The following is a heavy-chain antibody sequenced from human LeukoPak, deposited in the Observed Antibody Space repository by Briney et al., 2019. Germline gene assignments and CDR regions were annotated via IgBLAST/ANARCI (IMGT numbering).Heavy chain of an antibody. J-gene: IGHJ5*02. CDR1: GGTFSSYA. D-gene: IGHD2-2*01. CDR2: IIPIFGTA. V-gene: IGHV1-69*05. CDR3: AIGDIVVVPAAMGGGWFDP. Sequence: ASVKVSCKASGGTFSSYAISWVRQATGQGLEWVGGIIPIFGTANYAQKFQGRVTITTDESTSTGYMELSSLRSDDTAVYYCAIGDIVVVPAAMGGGWFDPWGQGTLVTVSS.